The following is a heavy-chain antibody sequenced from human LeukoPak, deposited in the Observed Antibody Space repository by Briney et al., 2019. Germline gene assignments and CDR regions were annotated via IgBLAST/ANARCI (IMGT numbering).Heavy chain of an antibody. CDR2: IYHSGST. J-gene: IGHJ4*02. V-gene: IGHV4-59*01. CDR1: GGSISTYY. CDR3: ARGGGYASPIGY. D-gene: IGHD5-12*01. Sequence: SETLSLTCTLSGGSISTYYWSWIRQPPGKGLEGIGYIYHSGSTNYNPSLKSRVAISVDTSKNQFSLKLSSVTAADTAVYYCARGGGYASPIGYWGQGALVTVSS.